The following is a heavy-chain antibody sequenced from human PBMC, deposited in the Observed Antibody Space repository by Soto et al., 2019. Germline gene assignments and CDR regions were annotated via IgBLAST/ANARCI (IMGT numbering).Heavy chain of an antibody. D-gene: IGHD6-13*01. CDR2: ISGSGGST. Sequence: EVQLLESGGGLVQPGGSLRLSCAASGFTFSSYAMSWVRQAPGKGLEWVSAISGSGGSTYYADSVKGRFTISRDNSKNALYLQMNSLRAEDTAVYYCAKGDGSSWYFIYMDVWGKGTTVTVSS. J-gene: IGHJ6*03. CDR3: AKGDGSSWYFIYMDV. CDR1: GFTFSSYA. V-gene: IGHV3-23*01.